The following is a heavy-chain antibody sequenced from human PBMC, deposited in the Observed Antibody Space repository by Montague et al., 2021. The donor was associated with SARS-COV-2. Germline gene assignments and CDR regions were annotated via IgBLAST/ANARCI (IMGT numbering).Heavy chain of an antibody. Sequence: SETLSLTCAVYRGSFHIFSWGWIRQSPGKGLEWIGEIDHRGNTKYNPSLESRVTISIDTSKNQFSLNLTSVTAADTAMYYCARGTRVVGSTPGFRYWGQGTQVAVSS. D-gene: IGHD1-26*01. J-gene: IGHJ4*02. CDR2: IDHRGNT. V-gene: IGHV4-34*01. CDR3: ARGTRVVGSTPGFRY. CDR1: RGSFHIFS.